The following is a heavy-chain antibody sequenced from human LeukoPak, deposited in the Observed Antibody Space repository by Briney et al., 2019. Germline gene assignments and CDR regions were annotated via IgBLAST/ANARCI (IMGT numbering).Heavy chain of an antibody. D-gene: IGHD6-6*01. Sequence: PGGSLRLSCAASGFTFSSYWMSWVRQAPGKGLEWVAVIWYDGSNKYYADSVKGRFTISRDNSKNTLYLQMNSLRAEDTAVYYCARDSQLEDYYYYYVDVWGKGTTVTVSS. J-gene: IGHJ6*03. CDR1: GFTFSSYW. CDR2: IWYDGSNK. CDR3: ARDSQLEDYYYYYVDV. V-gene: IGHV3-33*08.